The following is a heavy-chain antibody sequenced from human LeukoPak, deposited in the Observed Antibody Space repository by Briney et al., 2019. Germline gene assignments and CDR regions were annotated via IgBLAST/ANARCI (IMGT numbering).Heavy chain of an antibody. CDR2: IKQDGSEK. CDR1: GFTFSSYA. D-gene: IGHD2/OR15-2a*01. V-gene: IGHV3-7*01. J-gene: IGHJ4*02. Sequence: GGSLRLSCAASGFTFSSYAMSWVRQAPGKGLEWVANIKQDGSEKYYVDSVKGRFTISRDNAKNSLYLQMNSLRAEDTAVYYCARLMGLPYYFDYWGQGTLVTVSS. CDR3: ARLMGLPYYFDY.